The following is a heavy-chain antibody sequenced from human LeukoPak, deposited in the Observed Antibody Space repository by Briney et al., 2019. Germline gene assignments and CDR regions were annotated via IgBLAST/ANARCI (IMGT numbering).Heavy chain of an antibody. CDR3: ARDLRGAFDI. V-gene: IGHV1-18*04. CDR1: GYTFTGYY. J-gene: IGHJ3*02. Sequence: GASVKVSCKASGYTFTGYYMHWVRQAPGQGLEWMGWISAYNGNTNYAQKLQGRVTMTTDTSTSTAYMELRSLRSDDTAVYYCARDLRGAFDIWGQGKMVTVSS. CDR2: ISAYNGNT. D-gene: IGHD5-24*01.